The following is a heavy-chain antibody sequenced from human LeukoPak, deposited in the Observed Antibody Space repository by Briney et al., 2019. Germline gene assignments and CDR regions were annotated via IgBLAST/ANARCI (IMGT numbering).Heavy chain of an antibody. CDR2: ISSSSSSI. D-gene: IGHD4-17*01. CDR1: GSTFSGYS. J-gene: IGHJ4*02. V-gene: IGHV3-48*01. CDR3: ARIMTTVTTVEY. Sequence: GGSLRLSCAASGSTFSGYSMNWVRQPPGKGLEWVSYISSSSSSIYYADSVKGRFTISRDNAKSSLFLQMNSLRAEDTAVYYCARIMTTVTTVEYWGQGILVTVSS.